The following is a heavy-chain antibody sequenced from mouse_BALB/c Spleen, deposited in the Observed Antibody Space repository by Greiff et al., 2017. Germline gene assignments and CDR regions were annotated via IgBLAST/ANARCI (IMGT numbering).Heavy chain of an antibody. CDR2: ISSGGSYT. Sequence: EVQLQQSGGGLVKPGGSLKLSCAASGFTFSSYAMSWVRQSPEKRLEWVAEISSGGSYTYYPDTVTGRFTISRDNAKNTLYLEMSSLRSEDTAMYYCATYDGYYYAMDYWGQGTSVTVSS. D-gene: IGHD2-3*01. J-gene: IGHJ4*01. V-gene: IGHV5-9-4*01. CDR3: ATYDGYYYAMDY. CDR1: GFTFSSYA.